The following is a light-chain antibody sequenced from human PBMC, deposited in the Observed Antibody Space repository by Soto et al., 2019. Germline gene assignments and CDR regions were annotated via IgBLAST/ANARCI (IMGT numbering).Light chain of an antibody. J-gene: IGLJ2*01. CDR1: AGAVTSAYY. V-gene: IGLV7-43*01. Sequence: QAVVTQEPSLTVSPGGTVTLTCASSAGAVTSAYYTNWLQQKPGQAPRALIYSTSEKHSWTPARFSSSLLRGKAVLTLSAAQPEDEADYYCLLYYGGAQALFGGGTKLTVL. CDR2: STS. CDR3: LLYYGGAQAL.